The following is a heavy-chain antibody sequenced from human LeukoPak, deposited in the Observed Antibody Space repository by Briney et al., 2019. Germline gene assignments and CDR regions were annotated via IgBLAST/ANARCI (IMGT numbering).Heavy chain of an antibody. J-gene: IGHJ6*03. CDR2: IWYDGSNK. V-gene: IGHV3-33*01. D-gene: IGHD2-2*01. CDR1: GFTFSGYG. Sequence: PGRSLRLSCAASGFTFSGYGMHWVRQAPGKGLEWVAVIWYDGSNKYYADSVKGRFTISRDNSKNTLYLQMNSLRAVDTAVYYCARDASVVYYYYMDVWGKGTTVIVSS. CDR3: ARDASVVYYYYMDV.